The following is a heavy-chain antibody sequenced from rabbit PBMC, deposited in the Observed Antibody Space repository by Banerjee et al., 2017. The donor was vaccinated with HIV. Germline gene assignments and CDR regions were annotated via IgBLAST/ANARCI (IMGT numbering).Heavy chain of an antibody. CDR2: IDLLFGTT. J-gene: IGHJ4*01. D-gene: IGHD1-1*01. V-gene: IGHV1S43*01. CDR3: VRGASGSGYYSL. CDR1: GFDLNNYFY. Sequence: QEQLEESGGDLVKPAGSLTLTCKASGFDLNNYFYMCWVRQAPGKGLEWIGYIDLLFGTTYYANWVNGRFTISSHNAQNTLYLQLHSLTAADTATYFCVRGASGSGYYSLWGPGTLVTVS.